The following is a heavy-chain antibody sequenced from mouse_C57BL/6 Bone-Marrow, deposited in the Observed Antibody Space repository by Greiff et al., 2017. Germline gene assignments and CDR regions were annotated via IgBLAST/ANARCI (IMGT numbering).Heavy chain of an antibody. Sequence: QVQLQQPGAELVKPGASVKLSCKASGYTFTSYWMHWVKQRPGQGLEWIGMIHPNSGSTNYNEKFKSKATLTVDKSSSTAYMQLSSLTSEDSAVYCSARPLYCGRAFDYWGQGTTLTFSS. CDR1: GYTFTSYW. CDR3: ARPLYCGRAFDY. J-gene: IGHJ2*01. V-gene: IGHV1-64*01. CDR2: IHPNSGST. D-gene: IGHD1-1*01.